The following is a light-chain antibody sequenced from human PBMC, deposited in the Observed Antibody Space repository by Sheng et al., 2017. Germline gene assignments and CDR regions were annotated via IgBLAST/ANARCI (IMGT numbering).Light chain of an antibody. CDR3: CSYAGSFWV. Sequence: QSVLTQPPSVSGAPGQRVTISCSGGSSNLGAGYDVHWYQQLPGTAPKLLVFGNDQRPSGVSDRFSGSKSGNTASLTISGLQAEDEADYYCCSYAGSFWVFGGGTKLDRP. J-gene: IGLJ3*02. CDR1: SSNLGAGYD. V-gene: IGLV1-40*01. CDR2: GND.